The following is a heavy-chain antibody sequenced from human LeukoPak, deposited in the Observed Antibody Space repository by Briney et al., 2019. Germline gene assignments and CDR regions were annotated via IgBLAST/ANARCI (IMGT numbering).Heavy chain of an antibody. CDR1: GFTFTLFA. CDR3: ARDPQFTSSYFDY. D-gene: IGHD3-3*01. V-gene: IGHV3-30*03. J-gene: IGHJ4*02. CDR2: VSYDGRNT. Sequence: GMSLRLSCAASGFTFTLFAMHWVRQAPGQGLEWVAVVSYDGRNTYYSDSVKGRFTISRDISKNTLFLQMNSLISEDTAVYFCARDPQFTSSYFDYWGPGTLVTVSS.